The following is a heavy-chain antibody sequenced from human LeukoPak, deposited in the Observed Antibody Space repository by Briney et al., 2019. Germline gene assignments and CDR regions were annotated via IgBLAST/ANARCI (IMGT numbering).Heavy chain of an antibody. CDR2: ISSSGSTI. V-gene: IGHV3-48*03. CDR1: GFTFSSYE. D-gene: IGHD4-23*01. CDR3: ARRSRVTTVVTSDAFDI. J-gene: IGHJ3*02. Sequence: GGSLRLSCAASGFTFSSYEMSWIRQAPGKGLEWVSYISSSGSTIYYADSVKGRFTISRDNAKNSLYLQMNSLRAEDTAVYYCARRSRVTTVVTSDAFDIWGQGTMVTVSS.